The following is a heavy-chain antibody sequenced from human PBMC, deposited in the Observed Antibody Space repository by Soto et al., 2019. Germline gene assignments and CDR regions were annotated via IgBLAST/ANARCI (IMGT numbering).Heavy chain of an antibody. CDR3: AKDGAVVTPYVDY. J-gene: IGHJ4*02. CDR1: GFTFSSYG. Sequence: QVQLVESGGGVVQPGRSLRLSCAASGFTFSSYGMHWVRQAPGKGLEWVAVISYDGSNKYYEDSVKGRFTISRDNSKNTLYLQMNSLRAEDTAVYYCAKDGAVVTPYVDYWGQGTLVTVSS. V-gene: IGHV3-30*18. CDR2: ISYDGSNK. D-gene: IGHD2-21*02.